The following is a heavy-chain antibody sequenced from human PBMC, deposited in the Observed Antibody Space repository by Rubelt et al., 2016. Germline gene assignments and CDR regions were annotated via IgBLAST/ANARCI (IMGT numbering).Heavy chain of an antibody. J-gene: IGHJ3*02. V-gene: IGHV4-34*01. Sequence: QVQLQQWGAGLLKPSETLSLTCAVYGGSFSGYYWSWIRPPPGKGLEWIGEINHSGSTNYNPSLKGGGTISDDKSKNRCALRRSLVTAAETAVYYCARCQQRRRLHDAFDILGQGTMVTVSS. D-gene: IGHD5-18*01. CDR2: INHSGST. CDR3: ARCQQRRRLHDAFDI. CDR1: GGSFSGYY.